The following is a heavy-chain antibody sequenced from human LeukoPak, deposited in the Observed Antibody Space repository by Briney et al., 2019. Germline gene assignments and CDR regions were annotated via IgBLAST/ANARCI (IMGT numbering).Heavy chain of an antibody. Sequence: GASVKVSCKVSGDTLTELSMQWVRQVPGKGLEWMGHFDPEDGETIYAQKFQGRVTMTEDTSTDTAYMELSSLTSEDTAVYYCATDKRTEHFLEGLFPPFDYWGQGTLVIVSS. V-gene: IGHV1-24*01. CDR3: ATDKRTEHFLEGLFPPFDY. CDR2: FDPEDGET. CDR1: GDTLTELS. D-gene: IGHD3-3*01. J-gene: IGHJ4*02.